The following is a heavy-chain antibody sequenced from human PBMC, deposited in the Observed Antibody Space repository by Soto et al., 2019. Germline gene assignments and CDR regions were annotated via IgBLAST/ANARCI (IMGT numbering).Heavy chain of an antibody. CDR2: IKQDGSEK. CDR1: GFTFTTYW. D-gene: IGHD6-19*01. Sequence: GGSLRLSCAASGFTFTTYWMIWVRQAPGKGLEWVANIKQDGSEKYYVDSWKGRFTISRDNAKNSLYLQMNSLRAEDTALYYCARVYPGSGWPYHYYGMDVWGQGTTVTVSS. J-gene: IGHJ6*02. V-gene: IGHV3-7*01. CDR3: ARVYPGSGWPYHYYGMDV.